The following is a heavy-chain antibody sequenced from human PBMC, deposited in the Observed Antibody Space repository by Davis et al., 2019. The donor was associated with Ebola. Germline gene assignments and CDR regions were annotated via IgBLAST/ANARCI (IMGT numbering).Heavy chain of an antibody. Sequence: GSLRLSCTVSGGSISSYYWSWIRQPPGKGLEWIGYIYYSGSTNYNPSLKSRVTISVDTSKNQFSLKLSSVTAADTAVYYCARGPRGYCSSTSCYTYYYGMDVWGQGTTVTVSS. V-gene: IGHV4-59*12. CDR2: IYYSGST. J-gene: IGHJ6*02. CDR3: ARGPRGYCSSTSCYTYYYGMDV. CDR1: GGSISSYY. D-gene: IGHD2-2*01.